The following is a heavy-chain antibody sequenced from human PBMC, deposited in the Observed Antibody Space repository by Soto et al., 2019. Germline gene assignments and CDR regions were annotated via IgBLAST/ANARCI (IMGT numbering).Heavy chain of an antibody. Sequence: PSDTLSLTCTVSGGSISSGGYYWSWIRQHPGKGLEWIGYIYYSGSTYYNPSLKSRVTISVDTSKNQFSLKLSSVTAADTAVYYCARDLGGYYDSRGDSDYYYYGMDVWGQGTTVTVS. V-gene: IGHV4-31*03. J-gene: IGHJ6*02. CDR2: IYYSGST. CDR3: ARDLGGYYDSRGDSDYYYYGMDV. D-gene: IGHD3-22*01. CDR1: GGSISSGGYY.